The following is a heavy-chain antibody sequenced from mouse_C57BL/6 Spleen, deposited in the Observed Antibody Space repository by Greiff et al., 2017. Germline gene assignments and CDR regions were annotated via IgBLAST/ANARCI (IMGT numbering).Heavy chain of an antibody. CDR1: GYAFSSYW. Sequence: QVQLQQSGAELVKPGASVKISCKASGYAFSSYWMNWVKQRPGKGLEWIGQIYPGDGDTNYNGKFKGKATLTADKSSSTAYMQLSSLTSEDSAVYFCARSGVLYSGFDYWGQGTTLTVSS. CDR2: IYPGDGDT. J-gene: IGHJ2*01. CDR3: ARSGVLYSGFDY. D-gene: IGHD1-1*01. V-gene: IGHV1-80*01.